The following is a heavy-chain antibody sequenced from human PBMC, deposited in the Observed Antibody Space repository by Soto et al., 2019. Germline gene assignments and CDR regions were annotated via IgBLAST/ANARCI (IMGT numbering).Heavy chain of an antibody. CDR3: AKSAGFCSGGSCYSGY. CDR2: ISGSGGST. J-gene: IGHJ4*02. D-gene: IGHD2-15*01. V-gene: IGHV3-23*01. Sequence: GGSLRLSCAASGFTFSSYAMSWVRQAPGKGLEWVSAISGSGGSTYYADSVKGRFTISRDNSKNTLYLQMNSLRAEDTAVYYCAKSAGFCSGGSCYSGYCGQGTLVTVSS. CDR1: GFTFSSYA.